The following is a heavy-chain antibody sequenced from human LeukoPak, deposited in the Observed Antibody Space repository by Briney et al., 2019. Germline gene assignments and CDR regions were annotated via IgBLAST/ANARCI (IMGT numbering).Heavy chain of an antibody. CDR3: AREWLNSGSLTEY. Sequence: GGSLRLSCAASGFTFSSYSMTWVRQAPGKGLEWVSSISSSSSYIYYADSVKGRFTISRDNAKNTLYLQMNSLSAEDSAVYYCAREWLNSGSLTEYWGQGALVTVSS. CDR1: GFTFSSYS. D-gene: IGHD1-26*01. V-gene: IGHV3-21*06. CDR2: ISSSSSYI. J-gene: IGHJ4*02.